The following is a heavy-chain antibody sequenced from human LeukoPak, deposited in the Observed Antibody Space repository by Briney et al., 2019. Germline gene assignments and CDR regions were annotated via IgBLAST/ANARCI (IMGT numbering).Heavy chain of an antibody. J-gene: IGHJ4*02. CDR3: ARPMDPLAYCGGDCYSFDY. D-gene: IGHD2-21*02. CDR1: GYTFTSYG. CDR2: ISAYNGNT. V-gene: IGHV1-18*01. Sequence: ASVKVSCKASGYTFTSYGISWVRQAPGQGLEWMGWISAYNGNTNYAQKLQGRVTKTTDTSTSTAYMELRSLRSDDTAVYYCARPMDPLAYCGGDCYSFDYWGQGTLVTVSS.